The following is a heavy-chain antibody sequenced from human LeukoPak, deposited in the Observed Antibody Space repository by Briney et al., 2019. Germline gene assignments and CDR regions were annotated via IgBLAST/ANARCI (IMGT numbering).Heavy chain of an antibody. V-gene: IGHV1-3*01. CDR3: ARFYYDSSGYYYYFGY. J-gene: IGHJ4*02. Sequence: ASVKVSCKASGYTFTSYGISWVRQAPGQRLEWMGWINAGNGNTKYSQKFQGRVTITRDTSASTAYMELSSLRSEDTAVYYCARFYYDSSGYYYYFGYWGQGTLVTVSS. D-gene: IGHD3-22*01. CDR2: INAGNGNT. CDR1: GYTFTSYG.